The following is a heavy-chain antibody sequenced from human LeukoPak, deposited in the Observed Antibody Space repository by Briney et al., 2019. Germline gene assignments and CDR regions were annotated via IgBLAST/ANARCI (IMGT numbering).Heavy chain of an antibody. V-gene: IGHV3-48*01. CDR2: ISSSSSTI. J-gene: IGHJ3*02. D-gene: IGHD3-22*01. CDR1: GFTFSSYS. CDR3: ARESGYYLVSSAFDI. Sequence: SGGSLRLSCAASGFTFSSYSMNWARQAPGKGLEWVSYISSSSSTIYYADSVKGRFTISRDNAKNSLYLQMNSLRAEDTAVYYCARESGYYLVSSAFDIWGQGTMVTVSS.